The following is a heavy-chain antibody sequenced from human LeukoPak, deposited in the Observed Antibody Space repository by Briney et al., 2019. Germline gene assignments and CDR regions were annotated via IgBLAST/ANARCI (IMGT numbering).Heavy chain of an antibody. J-gene: IGHJ5*02. V-gene: IGHV4-30-2*01. D-gene: IGHD1-26*01. CDR1: GDSISSGGYS. CDR2: IYHGGSA. CDR3: ARYFSGGQFKWFDP. Sequence: SQTLSLTCAVSGDSISSGGYSWSWIRQPPGKGPEWIGYIYHGGSAYYDPSLKSRVNISVDKSKNQFSLELSSVTAADTAVYYCARYFSGGQFKWFDPWGQGTLVTVSS.